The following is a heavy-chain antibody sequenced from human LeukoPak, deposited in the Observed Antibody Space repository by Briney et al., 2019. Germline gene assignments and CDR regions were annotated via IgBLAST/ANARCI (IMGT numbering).Heavy chain of an antibody. CDR2: ISSSGSTI. J-gene: IGHJ4*02. V-gene: IGHV3-48*03. Sequence: GGSLRLSCAASGFTFSSYEMNWLRQAPGKGLEWVSYISSSGSTIYYADSVKGRFTMSSDNAKNSLYLQMNSLSADNPAVYYCARDGGPPVVWFGELSRYFDYWGQGTLVTVSS. CDR1: GFTFSSYE. D-gene: IGHD3-10*01. CDR3: ARDGGPPVVWFGELSRYFDY.